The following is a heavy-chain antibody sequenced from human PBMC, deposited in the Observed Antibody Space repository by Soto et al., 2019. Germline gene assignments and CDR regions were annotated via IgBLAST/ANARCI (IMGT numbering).Heavy chain of an antibody. CDR2: ISSGSSDT. V-gene: IGHV3-21*02. J-gene: IGHJ4*02. CDR3: AKGSVAVSAKFDS. CDR1: GFTFSRVS. D-gene: IGHD2-21*02. Sequence: EVQLVESGGGLVKPGESLRLSCEASGFTFSRVSMNWVRQVPGKGLEWVASISSGSSDTWYADSVKGRFIISRDNAQNSLFLQMNNLRAEDTAVYYCAKGSVAVSAKFDSWGQGTLVTVSS.